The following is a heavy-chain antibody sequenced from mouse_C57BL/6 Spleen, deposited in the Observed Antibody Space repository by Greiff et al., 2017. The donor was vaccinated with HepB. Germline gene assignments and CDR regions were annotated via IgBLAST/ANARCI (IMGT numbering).Heavy chain of an antibody. V-gene: IGHV1-76*01. Sequence: QVQLQQSGAELVRPGASVKLSCKASGYTFTDYYINWVKQRPGQGLEWIARIYPGSGNTYYNEKFKGKATLTAEKSSSTAYMQLSSLTSEDSAVYFCARLDYYGRGGYFDVWGTGTTVTVSS. CDR1: GYTFTDYY. J-gene: IGHJ1*03. CDR2: IYPGSGNT. CDR3: ARLDYYGRGGYFDV. D-gene: IGHD1-1*01.